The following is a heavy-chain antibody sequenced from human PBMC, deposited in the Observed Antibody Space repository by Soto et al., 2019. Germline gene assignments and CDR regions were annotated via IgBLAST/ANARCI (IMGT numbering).Heavy chain of an antibody. CDR2: MNPNSGNT. D-gene: IGHD1-1*01. CDR1: GYTFTSYD. CDR3: ARERTGTTSMDV. J-gene: IGHJ6*02. Sequence: QVQLVQSGAEVKKPGASVKVSCKASGYTFTSYDINWVRQATGQGLEWMGWMNPNSGNTGYAQKFQGRVTMTRNTSISTAYMELSSLRSEDTAGYYFARERTGTTSMDVWGQGTTVTVSS. V-gene: IGHV1-8*01.